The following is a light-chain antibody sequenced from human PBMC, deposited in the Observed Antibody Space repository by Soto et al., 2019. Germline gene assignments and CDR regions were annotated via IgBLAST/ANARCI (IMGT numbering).Light chain of an antibody. CDR2: DAS. CDR3: QQRSNGLS. V-gene: IGKV3-11*01. Sequence: EIVLTQSPAILSLSPGERATFSCRASQSVSRNLDWYQHKPGQTPRLLIYDASNRATGIPVRFSGSGSGTDFTLTISSREPEDFAVYYCQQRSNGLSFGPGTKVDIK. CDR1: QSVSRN. J-gene: IGKJ3*01.